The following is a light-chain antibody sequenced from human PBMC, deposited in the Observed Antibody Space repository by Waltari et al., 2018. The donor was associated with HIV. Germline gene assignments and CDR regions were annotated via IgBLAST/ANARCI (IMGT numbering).Light chain of an antibody. CDR1: QGVNIN. Sequence: EILMTQSPDPLSVSPGETATLSCRASQGVNINLAWYQQKPGQAPRLLIYTASTRATGIPARFSGSGSGTEFTLTITSLQSEDFTIYYCQQYNNWPYTFGQGTKLEI. CDR3: QQYNNWPYT. V-gene: IGKV3-15*01. CDR2: TAS. J-gene: IGKJ2*01.